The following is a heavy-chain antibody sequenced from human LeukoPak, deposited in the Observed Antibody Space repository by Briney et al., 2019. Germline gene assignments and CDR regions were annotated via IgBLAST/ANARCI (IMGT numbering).Heavy chain of an antibody. CDR1: GGSISSGDYY. D-gene: IGHD3-22*01. Sequence: SETLSLTCTVSGGSISSGDYYWSWIRQPPGKGLEWIGYIYYSGSTYYNPSLKSRVTISVDTSKNQFSLKPSSVTAADTAVYYCARSNYYASSGYSPFDYWGQGTLVTVSS. J-gene: IGHJ4*02. CDR3: ARSNYYASSGYSPFDY. CDR2: IYYSGST. V-gene: IGHV4-30-4*01.